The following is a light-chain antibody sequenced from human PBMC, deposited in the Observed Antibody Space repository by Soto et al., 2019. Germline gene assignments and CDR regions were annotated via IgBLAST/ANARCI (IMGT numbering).Light chain of an antibody. V-gene: IGKV3-15*01. CDR1: QSVSSN. J-gene: IGKJ5*01. CDR2: GAS. Sequence: IVMTQSPATLSVSPGERATLSCRASQSVSSNLAWYQQKPGQAPRLLIYGASTRATGIPARFSGSGSGTEFTLTISSLEPEDFAVYYCQQYGSSPPITFGQGTRLEI. CDR3: QQYGSSPPIT.